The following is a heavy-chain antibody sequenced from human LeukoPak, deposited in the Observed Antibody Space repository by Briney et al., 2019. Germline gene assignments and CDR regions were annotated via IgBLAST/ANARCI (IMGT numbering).Heavy chain of an antibody. CDR2: IYHSGST. D-gene: IGHD1-26*01. CDR1: GYSISSGYY. V-gene: IGHV4-38-2*02. J-gene: IGHJ6*03. CDR3: ARGGASLSPRSFYYYYYTDV. Sequence: SETLSLTCTVSGYSISSGYYWGWIRQPPGKGLEWIGSIYHSGSTYYNPSLKSRVTISVDTSKNQFSLKLSSVTAADTAVYYCARGGASLSPRSFYYYYYTDVWGKGTTVTVSS.